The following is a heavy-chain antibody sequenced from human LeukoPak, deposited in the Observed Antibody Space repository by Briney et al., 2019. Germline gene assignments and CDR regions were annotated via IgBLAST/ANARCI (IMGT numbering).Heavy chain of an antibody. CDR3: ARTYYYDSSGYYYGY. D-gene: IGHD3-22*01. CDR1: GYTFTGYY. CDR2: INPNSGGT. Sequence: ASVKVSCKASGYTFTGYYMHWVRQAPGQGLEWMGWINPNSGGTNYAQKFQGRVTMTRDTSISAAYMELSRLRSDDTAVYYCARTYYYDSSGYYYGYWGQGTLVTVSS. V-gene: IGHV1-2*02. J-gene: IGHJ4*02.